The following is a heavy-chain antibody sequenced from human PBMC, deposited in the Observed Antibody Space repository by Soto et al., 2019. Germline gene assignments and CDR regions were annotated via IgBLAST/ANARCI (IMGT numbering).Heavy chain of an antibody. CDR3: GRALFCTSTSCYIAVSVLGLDV. Sequence: GGSLRRSCVASGFTFSNYVMHWVRQAPGKGLAWVSIISYDGNNKYYAASVKGRFTISRDNSKNTLYLQMNSLRAEDTAIYYCGRALFCTSTSCYIAVSVLGLDVWGQGTTVTVSS. D-gene: IGHD2-2*02. CDR1: GFTFSNYV. J-gene: IGHJ6*02. V-gene: IGHV3-30-3*01. CDR2: ISYDGNNK.